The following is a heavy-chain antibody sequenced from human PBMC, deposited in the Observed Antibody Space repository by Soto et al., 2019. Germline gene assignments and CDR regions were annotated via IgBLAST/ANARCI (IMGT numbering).Heavy chain of an antibody. D-gene: IGHD6-13*01. J-gene: IGHJ5*02. CDR2: INPSGGST. Sequence: ASVKVSCKASGGTFSSYAISWVQQAPGQGLEWMGIINPSGGSTSYAQKFQGRVTMTRDTSTSTVYMELSSLRSEDTAVYYCARDLEDSSSWYSPWFDPWGQGTLVTVSS. CDR3: ARDLEDSSSWYSPWFDP. V-gene: IGHV1-46*01. CDR1: GGTFSSYA.